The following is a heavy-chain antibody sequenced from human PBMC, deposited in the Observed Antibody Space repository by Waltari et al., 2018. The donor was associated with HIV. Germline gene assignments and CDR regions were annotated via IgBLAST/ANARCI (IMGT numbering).Heavy chain of an antibody. CDR1: GGSISSYY. Sequence: QVQLQESGPGLVKPSETLSLTCTVSGGSISSYYLSWIRQPPGKGLEWIGYIYYSGSTNYNPSLKSRVTISVDTSKNQFSLKLSSVTAADTAVYYCARSPSFSSGWYLGNAFDIWGQGTMVTVSS. J-gene: IGHJ3*02. CDR3: ARSPSFSSGWYLGNAFDI. D-gene: IGHD6-19*01. CDR2: IYYSGST. V-gene: IGHV4-59*01.